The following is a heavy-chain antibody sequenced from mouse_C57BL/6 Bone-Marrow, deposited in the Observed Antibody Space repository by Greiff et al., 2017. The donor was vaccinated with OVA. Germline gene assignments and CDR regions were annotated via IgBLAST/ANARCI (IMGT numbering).Heavy chain of an antibody. D-gene: IGHD2-3*01. CDR3: TTFDGYYTAWFAY. CDR1: GFNIKDDY. CDR2: IDPENGDT. Sequence: VQLKESGAELVRPGASVKLSCTASGFNIKDDYMHWVKQRPEQGLEWIGWIDPENGDTEYASKFQGKATITADTSSNTAYLQLSSLTSEDTAVYYCTTFDGYYTAWFAYWGQGTLVTVSA. J-gene: IGHJ3*01. V-gene: IGHV14-4*01.